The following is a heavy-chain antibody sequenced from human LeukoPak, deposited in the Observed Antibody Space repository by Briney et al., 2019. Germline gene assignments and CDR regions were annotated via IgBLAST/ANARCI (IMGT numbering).Heavy chain of an antibody. Sequence: SETLSLTCTVSGGSISSGDYYWSWIRQSPGKGLEWIGYIYYSGSTYYNPSLKSRFTISLGTSKNQFSLKLSSVTAADTAVYYCASTYSGVSWYYFDYWGQGTQVTVSS. CDR1: GGSISSGDYY. V-gene: IGHV4-30-4*08. CDR3: ASTYSGVSWYYFDY. CDR2: IYYSGST. J-gene: IGHJ4*02. D-gene: IGHD1-26*01.